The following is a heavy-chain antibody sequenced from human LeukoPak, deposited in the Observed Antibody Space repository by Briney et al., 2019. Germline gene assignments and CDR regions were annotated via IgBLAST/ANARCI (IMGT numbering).Heavy chain of an antibody. CDR1: VYTFTSYA. J-gene: IGHJ5*02. CDR2: INAGNGNT. Sequence: ASVTVSCKASVYTFTSYAMHWVPEAPGQRLEWVGWINAGNGNTKYSQKFQGRVTITRDTSASTAYMELSSPRAEDTAVYYCARHLQPIAVASPNIFDPWGQGTLVTVSS. D-gene: IGHD6-19*01. CDR3: ARHLQPIAVASPNIFDP. V-gene: IGHV1-3*01.